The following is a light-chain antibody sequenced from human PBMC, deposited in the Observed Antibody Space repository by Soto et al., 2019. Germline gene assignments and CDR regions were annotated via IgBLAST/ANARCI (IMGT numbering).Light chain of an antibody. CDR3: SSYTSSSTLLYV. Sequence: QSALTQPPSVSGSPGQSITISCTGTSSDVGGYNYVSWYQQHPGKDPKLMIYEVSNRPSGVSNRFSGSKSGITASLTISGLQAEDEADYYCSSYTSSSTLLYVFGTGTKLTVL. CDR1: SSDVGGYNY. CDR2: EVS. J-gene: IGLJ1*01. V-gene: IGLV2-14*01.